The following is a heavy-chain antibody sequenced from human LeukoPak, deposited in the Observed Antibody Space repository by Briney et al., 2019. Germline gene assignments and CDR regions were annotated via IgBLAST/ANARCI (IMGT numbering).Heavy chain of an antibody. CDR1: GGSISSSSYY. CDR3: ARVLIAGYYFDY. CDR2: IYYSGST. V-gene: IGHV4-39*07. D-gene: IGHD3-16*02. Sequence: PSETLSLTCTVSGGSISSSSYYWGWIRQPPGKGLEWIGSIYYSGSTYYNPSLKSRVTISVDTSKNQFSLKLSSVTAADTAVYYCARVLIAGYYFDYWGQGTLVTVSS. J-gene: IGHJ4*02.